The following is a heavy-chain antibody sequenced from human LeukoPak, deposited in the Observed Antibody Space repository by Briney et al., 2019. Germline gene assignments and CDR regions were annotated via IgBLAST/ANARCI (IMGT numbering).Heavy chain of an antibody. V-gene: IGHV3-9*01. CDR1: GFTFDDYA. CDR2: ISWNGGSI. D-gene: IGHD6-19*01. Sequence: GGSLRLSCAASGFTFDDYAMHWVRQAPGKGLEWVSGISWNGGSIGYADSVKGRFTISRDNAKNSLYLQMNSLRAEDTALYYCAKDMGQWPENFGYWGQGTLVTVSS. J-gene: IGHJ4*02. CDR3: AKDMGQWPENFGY.